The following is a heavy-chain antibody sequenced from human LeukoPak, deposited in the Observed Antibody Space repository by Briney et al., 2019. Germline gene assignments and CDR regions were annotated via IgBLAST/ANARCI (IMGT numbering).Heavy chain of an antibody. CDR2: ISSDGSTI. D-gene: IGHD3-22*01. V-gene: IGHV3-48*01. CDR3: ARDPAMQTWLSAYYFDY. CDR1: GFSFNRYS. Sequence: GGSLRLSCTASGFSFNRYSMNWVRQAPGKGLEWISYISSDGSTIYYADSVKGRFTISRDNAGNSLYLQMNSLRAEDTAVYYCARDPAMQTWLSAYYFDYWGQGTQVTVSS. J-gene: IGHJ4*02.